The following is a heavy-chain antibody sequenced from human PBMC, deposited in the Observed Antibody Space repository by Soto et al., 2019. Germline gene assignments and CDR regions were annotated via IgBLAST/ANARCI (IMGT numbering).Heavy chain of an antibody. CDR3: AKDFSIFSGCVFFDY. Sequence: EVQLVQSGGVVVQPGGSLRLSCAASGFKFDDYAMHWVRQAPGKGLEWVSLIDWVGDTTYYADSVKGRFTISRDNSKNSLFLQMNSLRSEDTALYYCAKDFSIFSGCVFFDYWGQGTPVTVSS. CDR2: IDWVGDTT. D-gene: IGHD5-12*01. CDR1: GFKFDDYA. J-gene: IGHJ4*02. V-gene: IGHV3-43*01.